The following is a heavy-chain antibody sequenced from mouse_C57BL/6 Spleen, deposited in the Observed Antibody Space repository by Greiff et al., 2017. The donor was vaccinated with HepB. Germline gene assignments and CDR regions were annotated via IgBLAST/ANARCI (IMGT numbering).Heavy chain of an antibody. Sequence: EVQLQQSGPELVKPGASVKIPCKASGYTFTDYNMDWVKQSHGKSLEWIGDINPNNGGTIYNQKFKGKATLTVDKSSSTAYMELRSLTSEDTAVYYWARYGYGSSSFAYWGQGTLVTVSA. V-gene: IGHV1-18*01. CDR1: GYTFTDYN. J-gene: IGHJ3*01. CDR2: INPNNGGT. D-gene: IGHD1-1*01. CDR3: ARYGYGSSSFAY.